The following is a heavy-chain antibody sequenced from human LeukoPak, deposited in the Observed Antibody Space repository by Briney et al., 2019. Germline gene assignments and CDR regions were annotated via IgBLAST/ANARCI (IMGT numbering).Heavy chain of an antibody. CDR3: ASFYCSGGSCYQYFSYYYMDV. CDR1: GGSISSRSYY. Sequence: SETLSLTCTVSGGSISSRSYYWGWIRQPPGKGLEWIRSIYYSGSTYYNPSLQSRVTISVDTSKNQFSLKLNSVTAADTAVYYCASFYCSGGSCYQYFSYYYMDVWGKGTTVTISS. CDR2: IYYSGST. D-gene: IGHD2-15*01. V-gene: IGHV4-39*01. J-gene: IGHJ6*03.